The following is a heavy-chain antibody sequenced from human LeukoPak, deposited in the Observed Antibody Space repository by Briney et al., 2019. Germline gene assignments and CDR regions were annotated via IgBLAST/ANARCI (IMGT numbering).Heavy chain of an antibody. J-gene: IGHJ3*02. V-gene: IGHV1-46*01. CDR2: INPSGGTT. CDR1: GYTFSSYY. D-gene: IGHD5-12*01. Sequence: ASVKVSCKASGYTFSSYYMHWVRQAPGQGLEWMGIINPSGGTTRYGQKFQGRVTMTRDTSTSTVYMELSSLRSEDTAVYYCARDRGDIVATIDAFDIWGQGTMVTVSS. CDR3: ARDRGDIVATIDAFDI.